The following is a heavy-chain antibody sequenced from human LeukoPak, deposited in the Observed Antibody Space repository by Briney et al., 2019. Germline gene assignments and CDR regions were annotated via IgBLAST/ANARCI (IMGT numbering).Heavy chain of an antibody. J-gene: IGHJ4*02. D-gene: IGHD5-18*01. CDR3: ANVDTAMVR. CDR1: GFTFSSYG. Sequence: GGSLRLSCAASGFTFSSYGMHWVRQAPGKGLEWVANIKQDGSEKYYVDSVKGRFTISRDNAKNSLYLQMNSLRAEDTAVYYCANVDTAMVRWGQGTLVTVSS. V-gene: IGHV3-7*01. CDR2: IKQDGSEK.